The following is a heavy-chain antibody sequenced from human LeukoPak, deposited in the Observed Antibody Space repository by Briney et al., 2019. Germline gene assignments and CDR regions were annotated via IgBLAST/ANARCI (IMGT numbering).Heavy chain of an antibody. CDR1: GGSISSYY. D-gene: IGHD3-22*01. CDR3: ARSGMHYYDSSGPNRY. Sequence: PSETLSLTCTVSGGSISSYYWSWIRQPPGKGLEWIGYIYYSGSTNYNPSLKSRVTISVDTSKNQFSLKLSSVTAADTAVYYCARSGMHYYDSSGPNRYWGQGTLVTVSS. CDR2: IYYSGST. V-gene: IGHV4-59*08. J-gene: IGHJ4*02.